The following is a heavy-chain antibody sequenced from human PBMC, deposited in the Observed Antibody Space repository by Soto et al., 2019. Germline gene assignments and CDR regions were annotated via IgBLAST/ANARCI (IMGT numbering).Heavy chain of an antibody. CDR2: ISSGSSSI. D-gene: IGHD1-7*01. V-gene: IGHV3-21*01. CDR1: GFTFSYFT. CDR3: ARGLATSGTRFDP. Sequence: PGGSLRLSCAASGFTFSYFTMNWARQAPGKGLEWVSSISSGSSSIYYADSVKGRFTISRDNADNSLYLQMNSLRVEDTAVYYCARGLATSGTRFDPWGQGTLVTVSS. J-gene: IGHJ5*02.